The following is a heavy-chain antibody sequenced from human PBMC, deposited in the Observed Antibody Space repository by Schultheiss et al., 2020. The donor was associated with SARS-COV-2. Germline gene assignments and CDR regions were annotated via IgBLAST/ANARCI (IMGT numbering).Heavy chain of an antibody. V-gene: IGHV2-26*01. Sequence: SGPTLVKPTETLTLTCTVSGFSLSNARMGVSWIRQPPGKALEWLAHIFSNDEKSYSTSLKSRLTISKDTSKSQVVLTMTNMDPVDTATYYCARTPLYDFWSAEGPNWFDPWGQGTLVTVSS. CDR1: GFSLSNARMG. CDR2: IFSNDEK. D-gene: IGHD3-3*01. J-gene: IGHJ5*02. CDR3: ARTPLYDFWSAEGPNWFDP.